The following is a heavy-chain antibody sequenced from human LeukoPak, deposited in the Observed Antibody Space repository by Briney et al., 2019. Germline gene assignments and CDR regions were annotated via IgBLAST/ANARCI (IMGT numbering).Heavy chain of an antibody. D-gene: IGHD5-12*01. CDR2: ISSSGSTI. V-gene: IGHV3-48*03. Sequence: GGSLRLSCAASGFTFSSYEMNWVRQAPGKGLGWVSYISSSGSTIYYADSVKGRFTISRDNAKNSLYLQMNSLRAEDTAVYYCARVGGYSGYDEVDYWGQGTLVTVSS. J-gene: IGHJ4*02. CDR3: ARVGGYSGYDEVDY. CDR1: GFTFSSYE.